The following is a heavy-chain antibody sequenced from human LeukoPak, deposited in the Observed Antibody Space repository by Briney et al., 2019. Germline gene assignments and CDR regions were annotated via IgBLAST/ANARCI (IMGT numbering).Heavy chain of an antibody. CDR2: IYHSGST. V-gene: IGHV4-4*02. CDR3: ARRGYYDISGYYSH. CDR1: GGSISSSNW. J-gene: IGHJ4*02. D-gene: IGHD3-22*01. Sequence: PSETLSLTCAVSGGSISSSNWWSWVRQPPGAGLEWIGEIYHSGSTNYSPSLKSRLTISVDMPKNQFSLKLSSVTAADTAVYYCARRGYYDISGYYSHWGQGTLVTVSS.